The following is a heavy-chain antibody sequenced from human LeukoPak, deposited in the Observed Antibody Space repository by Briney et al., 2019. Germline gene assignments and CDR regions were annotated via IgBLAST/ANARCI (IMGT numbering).Heavy chain of an antibody. CDR2: IKSKSDGGTT. CDR1: GFTFSKAL. CDR3: TTVGGGYYDSSGYSSVGS. D-gene: IGHD3-22*01. V-gene: IGHV3-15*01. J-gene: IGHJ4*02. Sequence: GGSLRLSCAASGFTFSKALMSWVRQAPGKGLEWVGRIKSKSDGGTTDFAAPVKGRFTISRDDSKNTLYLQMNSLETEDTAVYYCTTVGGGYYDSSGYSSVGSWGQGTLVTVSS.